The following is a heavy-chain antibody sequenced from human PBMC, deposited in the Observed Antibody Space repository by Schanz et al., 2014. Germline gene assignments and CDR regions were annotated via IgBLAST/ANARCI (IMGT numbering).Heavy chain of an antibody. V-gene: IGHV1-69*08. Sequence: QVHLVQSGAEVKKPGSSVKVSCKASGGTFSSDTFSWVRQAPGQGLEWMGRIVPIAGITNYAQKVQGRVTMTTDTSTGTAYMELRSLRSDDTAVYYCARDRRRYCSTASCLHDNWFDPWGQGTLVTVSS. D-gene: IGHD2-2*01. CDR3: ARDRRRYCSTASCLHDNWFDP. J-gene: IGHJ5*02. CDR2: IVPIAGIT. CDR1: GGTFSSDT.